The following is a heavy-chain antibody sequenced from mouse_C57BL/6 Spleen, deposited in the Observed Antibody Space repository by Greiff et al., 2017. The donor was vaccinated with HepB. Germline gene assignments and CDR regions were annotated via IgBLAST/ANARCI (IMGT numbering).Heavy chain of an antibody. Sequence: VQLQQSGPELVKPGASVKISCKASGYAFSSSWMNWVKQRPGKGLEWIGRIYPGDGDTNYNGKFKGKATLTADKSSSTAYMQRSSLTSEDSAVYFCARDTTVVSYWYFDVWGTGTTVTVSS. CDR2: IYPGDGDT. CDR1: GYAFSSSW. D-gene: IGHD1-1*01. V-gene: IGHV1-82*01. CDR3: ARDTTVVSYWYFDV. J-gene: IGHJ1*03.